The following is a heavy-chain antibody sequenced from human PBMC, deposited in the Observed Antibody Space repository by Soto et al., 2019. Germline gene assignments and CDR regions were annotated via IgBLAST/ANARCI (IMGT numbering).Heavy chain of an antibody. CDR2: ISYDEGKK. D-gene: IGHD1-20*01. V-gene: IGHV3-30*18. J-gene: IGHJ4*02. CDR1: GFIFSSYG. Sequence: HPGGSLRLSCAASGFIFSSYGLHWVRQAPGKGLEWVAFISYDEGKKYYSDSVKGRFTISRDISKSTLYLQMNSLRAEDTAVYYCAKPSYIRAWQITETPLDYWGQGTLVTVSS. CDR3: AKPSYIRAWQITETPLDY.